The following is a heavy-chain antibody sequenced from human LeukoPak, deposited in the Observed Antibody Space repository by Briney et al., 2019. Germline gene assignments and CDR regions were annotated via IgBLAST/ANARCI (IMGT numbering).Heavy chain of an antibody. Sequence: GASVKVSCKASGGTFSSYAISWVRQAPGQGLEWMGGIIPIFGTANCAQKFQGRVTITADESTSTAYMELSSLRSEDTAVYYCARALQYSSGWYPWFDPWGQGTLVTVSS. CDR1: GGTFSSYA. V-gene: IGHV1-69*13. CDR3: ARALQYSSGWYPWFDP. D-gene: IGHD6-19*01. CDR2: IIPIFGTA. J-gene: IGHJ5*02.